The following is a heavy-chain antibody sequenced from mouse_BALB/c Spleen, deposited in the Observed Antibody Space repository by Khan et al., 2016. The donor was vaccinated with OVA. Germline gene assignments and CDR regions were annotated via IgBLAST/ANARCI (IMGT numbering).Heavy chain of an antibody. J-gene: IGHJ4*01. Sequence: QIQLVQSGPELKKPGETVKISCKASGYTFTSYGMNWVKQSPGKALRWMGWINTYTGEPTYTDDFKGRFAFSLETSASTAYLQINNLKNEDTATYFCARPPYFSYTLDYWVKEPQSPSPQ. D-gene: IGHD2-10*01. CDR2: INTYTGEP. CDR3: ARPPYFSYTLDY. CDR1: GYTFTSYG. V-gene: IGHV9-3-1*01.